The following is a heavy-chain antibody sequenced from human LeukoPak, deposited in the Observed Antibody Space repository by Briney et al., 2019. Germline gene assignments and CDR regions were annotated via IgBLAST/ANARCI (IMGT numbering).Heavy chain of an antibody. CDR2: IVVGGGNT. D-gene: IGHD1-1*01. CDR1: GFTLTSSA. Sequence: SDQVSCKPSGFTLTSSAMQWVRLAPPQRLEWIGWIVVGGGNTNYAQKFQERVTITRDMSTSTAYMELSRLRSEDTAAYYCAAGPTGMPGGYWGQGTLVT. J-gene: IGHJ4*02. V-gene: IGHV1-58*02. CDR3: AAGPTGMPGGY.